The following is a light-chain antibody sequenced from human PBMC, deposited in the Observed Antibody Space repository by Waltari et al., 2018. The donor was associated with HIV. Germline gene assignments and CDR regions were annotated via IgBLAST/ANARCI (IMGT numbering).Light chain of an antibody. V-gene: IGKV4-1*01. CDR3: QQHYDSPIT. CDR1: QSVLYSSNNKNY. Sequence: IVMNQSPDSLAVSLGERATINCKSSQSVLYSSNNKNYLAWYQQKSGQPPKLLISWASTRESGVPDRFSGSGSGTDFTLTISSLQAEDVAVYYCQQHYDSPITFGQGIRLEIK. J-gene: IGKJ5*01. CDR2: WAS.